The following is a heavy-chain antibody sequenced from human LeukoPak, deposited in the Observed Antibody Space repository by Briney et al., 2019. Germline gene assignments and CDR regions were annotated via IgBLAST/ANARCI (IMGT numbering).Heavy chain of an antibody. CDR3: ARDPINIATAANGFDY. J-gene: IGHJ4*02. CDR1: GFTFSRYS. D-gene: IGHD6-13*01. Sequence: GGSLRLSCAASGFTFSRYSINWVRQAPGKGLEWVSSISSSSSYIYYAEPVKGRFTVFRDNAKNSPYLQMNSLRVEDTAVYYCARDPINIATAANGFDYWGKGTLVTVSS. V-gene: IGHV3-21*01. CDR2: ISSSSSYI.